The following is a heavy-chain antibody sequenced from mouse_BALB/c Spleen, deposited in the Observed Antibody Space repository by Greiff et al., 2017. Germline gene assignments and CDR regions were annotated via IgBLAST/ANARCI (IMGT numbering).Heavy chain of an antibody. J-gene: IGHJ3*01. CDR2: IDPENGST. CDR3: ARDVYSIAY. V-gene: IGHV14-1*02. Sequence: EVKLVESGAELVRPGASVKLSCKASGFNIKDYYMHWVKQRPEQGLEWIGWIDPENGSTIYNPKFQGKANITADTSSNTAYLQLSSLTSEDTAVYYGARDVYSIAYWGQGTLVTVSA. CDR1: GFNIKDYY. D-gene: IGHD2-3*01.